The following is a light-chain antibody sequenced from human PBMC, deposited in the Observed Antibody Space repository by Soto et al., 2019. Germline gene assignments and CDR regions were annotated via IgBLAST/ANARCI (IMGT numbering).Light chain of an antibody. CDR2: DAS. Sequence: DIQITQSPSTRSASVGEGVTITCRASQRISTWLAWYQQKPGKAPKLLIYDASSLESGVPSRFSGSGSGTESTLTISSLQPDDFATYYCQQYNHYSGLTFGGGTKVDIK. CDR3: QQYNHYSGLT. V-gene: IGKV1-5*01. CDR1: QRISTW. J-gene: IGKJ4*01.